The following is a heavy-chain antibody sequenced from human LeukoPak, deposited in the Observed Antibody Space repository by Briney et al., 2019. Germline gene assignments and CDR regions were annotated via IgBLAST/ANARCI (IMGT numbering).Heavy chain of an antibody. CDR2: IYPGDSDT. CDR3: ARLQVALYYDSSGYFDY. V-gene: IGHV5-51*01. Sequence: GESLKISCKGSGHNFTSYWIGWVRQMPGKGLEWMGIIYPGDSDTRYSPSFQGQVTISADKSISTAYLQWSSLKASDTAMYYCARLQVALYYDSSGYFDYWGQGTLVTVSS. D-gene: IGHD3-22*01. J-gene: IGHJ4*02. CDR1: GHNFTSYW.